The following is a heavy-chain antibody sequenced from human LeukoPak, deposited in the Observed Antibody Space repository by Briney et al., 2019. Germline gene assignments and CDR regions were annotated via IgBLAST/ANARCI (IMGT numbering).Heavy chain of an antibody. CDR3: ASPRGTYIDY. CDR1: GYSISTGYF. D-gene: IGHD3-16*01. J-gene: IGHJ4*02. V-gene: IGHV4-38-2*01. Sequence: PSETLSLTCAVSGYSISTGYFWGWIRQSPGQGLEWIGSIFHTGSTSYNPSFKRRATLSVDTSKKEFSLRLTSVNATDTAIYYCASPRGTYIDYCGQGILVTVSS. CDR2: IFHTGST.